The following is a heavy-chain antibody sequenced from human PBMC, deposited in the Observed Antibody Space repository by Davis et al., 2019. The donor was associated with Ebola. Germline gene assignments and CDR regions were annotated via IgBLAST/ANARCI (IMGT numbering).Heavy chain of an antibody. J-gene: IGHJ4*02. Sequence: GESLKISCAASGFTFSSYGMHCVRQAPGKGLEWVAVISYDGSNKYYADSVKGRFTISRDNSKNTLYLQMDSLSTEDTAVYYCAKDPRRLYDYIWGSYRSYYFDNWGQGTLVTVSS. CDR1: GFTFSSYG. V-gene: IGHV3-30*18. D-gene: IGHD3-16*02. CDR3: AKDPRRLYDYIWGSYRSYYFDN. CDR2: ISYDGSNK.